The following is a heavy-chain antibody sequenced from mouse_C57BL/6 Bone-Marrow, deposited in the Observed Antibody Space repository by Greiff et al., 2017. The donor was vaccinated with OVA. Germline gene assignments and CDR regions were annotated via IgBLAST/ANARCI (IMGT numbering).Heavy chain of an antibody. CDR1: GYAFTNYL. CDR3: ARGSNHRFDY. J-gene: IGHJ2*01. Sequence: QVQLQQSGAELVRPGTSVKVSCKASGYAFTNYLIEWVKQRPGQGLEWIGVINPGSGGTNYNEKFKGKATLTADKSSSTAYMQLSSLTSEDSAVYFCARGSNHRFDYWGKGTTLTVSS. CDR2: INPGSGGT. V-gene: IGHV1-54*01. D-gene: IGHD1-1*01.